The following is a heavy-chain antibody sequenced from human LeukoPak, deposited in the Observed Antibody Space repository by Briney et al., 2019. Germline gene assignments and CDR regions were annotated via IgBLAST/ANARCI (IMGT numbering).Heavy chain of an antibody. CDR3: ARARPYGMDV. CDR2: IYPRDGST. CDR1: GYTFTNNY. Sequence: ASVKVSCKASGYTFTNNYLHWVRQAPGQGLEWMGMIYPRDGSTSYAQNFQGRVTMTEDTSTDTAYMELSSLRSEDTAVYYCARARPYGMDVWGQGTTVTVSS. V-gene: IGHV1-46*01. J-gene: IGHJ6*02.